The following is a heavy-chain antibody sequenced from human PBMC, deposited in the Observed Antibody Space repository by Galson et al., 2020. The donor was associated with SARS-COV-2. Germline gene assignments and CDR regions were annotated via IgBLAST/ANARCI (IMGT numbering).Heavy chain of an antibody. V-gene: IGHV5-51*01. D-gene: IGHD7-27*01. J-gene: IGHJ4*02. CDR2: IYPGDSDT. CDR3: ARRNAELGPNYYVDY. Sequence: GESLKISCKGSGYSFTSYWIAWVRQMPGKGLEWMGIIYPGDSDTRYSPSFQGQVTISADKSISTAYLQWSSLKASDTAIYYCARRNAELGPNYYVDYWGQGALVTVAS. CDR1: GYSFTSYW.